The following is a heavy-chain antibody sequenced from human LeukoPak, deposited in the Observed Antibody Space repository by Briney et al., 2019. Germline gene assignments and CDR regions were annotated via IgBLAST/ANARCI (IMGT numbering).Heavy chain of an antibody. CDR3: ARDREIVVVIRQNDAFDI. CDR1: AGSISSSSYY. V-gene: IGHV4-39*07. CDR2: IYYSGST. D-gene: IGHD3-22*01. Sequence: SETLSLTCTVSAGSISSSSYYWGWIRQPPGKGLEWIGSIYYSGSTYYNPSLKSRVTISVDTSKNQFSLKLSSVTAADTAVYYCARDREIVVVIRQNDAFDIWGQGTMVTVSS. J-gene: IGHJ3*02.